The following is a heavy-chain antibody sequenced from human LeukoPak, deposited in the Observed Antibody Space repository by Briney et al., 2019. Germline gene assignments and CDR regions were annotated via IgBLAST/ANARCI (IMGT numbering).Heavy chain of an antibody. J-gene: IGHJ4*02. Sequence: SETLSLTCTVSGGSISSSSYYWGWIRQPPGKGLEWIGSIYYSGSTYYNPSLKSRVTISVDTSKNQFSLKLSSVTAADTAVYYCARQQFYFDYWGQGTLVTVSS. CDR1: GGSISSSSYY. CDR3: ARQQFYFDY. CDR2: IYYSGST. D-gene: IGHD6-19*01. V-gene: IGHV4-39*01.